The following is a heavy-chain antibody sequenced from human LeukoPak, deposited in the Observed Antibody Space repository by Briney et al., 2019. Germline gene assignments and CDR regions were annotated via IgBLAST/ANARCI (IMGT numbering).Heavy chain of an antibody. V-gene: IGHV4-39*07. CDR3: ARPRDGYNHGFDY. J-gene: IGHJ4*02. D-gene: IGHD5-24*01. CDR2: IYYSGST. Sequence: PSETLSLTCTVSGGSNSSSSYYWGWIRQPPGKGLEWIGSIYYSGSTYYNPSLKSRVTISVDTSKNQFSLKLSSVTAADTAVYYCARPRDGYNHGFDYWGQGTLVTVSS. CDR1: GGSNSSSSYY.